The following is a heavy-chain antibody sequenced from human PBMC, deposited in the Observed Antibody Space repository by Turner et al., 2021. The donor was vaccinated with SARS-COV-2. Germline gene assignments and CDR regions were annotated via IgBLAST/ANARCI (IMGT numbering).Heavy chain of an antibody. V-gene: IGHV3-48*01. Sequence: EVQLVESGGGLVQPGGSLRLSCAASGFTFSSYSMNWVRQAAGKGLEWVSYISSSSSTRYYADSVKGRFTISRDNAKNSLYLQMNSLRAEDTAVYNCARVSGSSSYYYYGMDVWGQGTTVTVSS. J-gene: IGHJ6*02. CDR3: ARVSGSSSYYYYGMDV. D-gene: IGHD6-13*01. CDR1: GFTFSSYS. CDR2: ISSSSSTR.